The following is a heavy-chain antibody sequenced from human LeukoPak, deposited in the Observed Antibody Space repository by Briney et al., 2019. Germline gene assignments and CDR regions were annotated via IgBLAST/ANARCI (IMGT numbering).Heavy chain of an antibody. J-gene: IGHJ6*02. CDR3: ARWGELPGRPHYYYYGMDV. CDR2: IYYSGST. CDR1: GGSISSGGYY. D-gene: IGHD1-7*01. V-gene: IGHV4-31*03. Sequence: SETLSLTCTVSGGSISSGGYYWSWIRQHPGKGLEWIVYIYYSGSTYYNPSLKSRVTISVDTSKNQFSLKLSSVTAADTAVYYCARWGELPGRPHYYYYGMDVWGQGTTVTVSS.